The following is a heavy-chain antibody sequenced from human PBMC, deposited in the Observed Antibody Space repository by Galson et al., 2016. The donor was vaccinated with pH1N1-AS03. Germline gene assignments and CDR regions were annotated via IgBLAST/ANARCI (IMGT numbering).Heavy chain of an antibody. V-gene: IGHV1-69*05. CDR2: IIPIFGNS. J-gene: IGHJ4*02. D-gene: IGHD4-23*01. CDR3: VRGDGGNNFDF. Sequence: SVKVSCKASGGTFNNYAITCVRRAPGQGLEWMGGIIPIFGNSDYAQKFQGRVTISTDKSTTTAYMELSSLRSEDTAVYYCVRGDGGNNFDFWGQGTLVTVSS. CDR1: GGTFNNYA.